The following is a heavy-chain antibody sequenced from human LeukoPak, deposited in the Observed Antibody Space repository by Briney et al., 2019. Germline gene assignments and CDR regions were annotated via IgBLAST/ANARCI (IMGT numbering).Heavy chain of an antibody. CDR3: ARDYGSGSYRFDY. Sequence: GASVKVSCKASGYTFTSYGIIWVRQAPGQGLEWMGWISAYSGNTNYAQNLQGRVTMTTDTSTSTAYMEVRSLRSGDTAVYYCARDYGSGSYRFDYWGQGTLVTVSS. CDR1: GYTFTSYG. CDR2: ISAYSGNT. V-gene: IGHV1-18*01. J-gene: IGHJ4*02. D-gene: IGHD3-10*01.